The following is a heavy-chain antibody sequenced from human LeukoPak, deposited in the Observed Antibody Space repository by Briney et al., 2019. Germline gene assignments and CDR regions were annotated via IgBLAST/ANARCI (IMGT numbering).Heavy chain of an antibody. CDR1: GGTFSSYA. Sequence: GVSVKVSCKASGGTFSSYAISWVRQAPGQGLEWMGGIIPIFGTANYAQKFQGRVTITADESTSTAYMELGSLRSEDTAVYYCARRDSSGWYYFDYWGQGTLVTVSS. D-gene: IGHD6-19*01. CDR2: IIPIFGTA. J-gene: IGHJ4*02. CDR3: ARRDSSGWYYFDY. V-gene: IGHV1-69*13.